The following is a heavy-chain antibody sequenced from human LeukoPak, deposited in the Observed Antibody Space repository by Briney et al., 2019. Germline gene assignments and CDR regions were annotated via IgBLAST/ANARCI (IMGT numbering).Heavy chain of an antibody. J-gene: IGHJ1*01. V-gene: IGHV3-30*04. CDR3: ARESLITMVRGAKGSEYFQH. CDR1: GFTFDDYA. Sequence: GGSLRLSCAASGFTFDDYAMHWVRQAPGKGLEWVAVISYDGSNKYYADSVKGRFTISRDNSKNTLYLQMNSLRAEDTAVYYCARESLITMVRGAKGSEYFQHWGQGTLVTVSS. CDR2: ISYDGSNK. D-gene: IGHD3-10*01.